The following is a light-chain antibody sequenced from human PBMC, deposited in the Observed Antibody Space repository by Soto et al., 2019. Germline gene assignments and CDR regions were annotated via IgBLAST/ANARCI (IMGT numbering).Light chain of an antibody. Sequence: QSVLTQPPSVSGAPGQRVTISCTGSSSNIGAGYDVHWYQQLPGTAPKLLIYGNSNRPSGVPDRFSGSKSGTSASLAITGLQAEDEADFYCASWDDSVTGPTMVFGGGTKVTVL. CDR3: ASWDDSVTGPTMV. CDR1: SSNIGAGYD. V-gene: IGLV1-40*01. CDR2: GNS. J-gene: IGLJ2*01.